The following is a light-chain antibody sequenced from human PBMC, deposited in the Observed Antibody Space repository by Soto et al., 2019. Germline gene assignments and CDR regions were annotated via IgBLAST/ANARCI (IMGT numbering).Light chain of an antibody. CDR2: AAS. CDR3: QHRET. Sequence: DIQVTQSPSSLSASVGDRVTITCRASQAISNYLHWYRQKPGKAPELPISAASTLQSGVPSRFSGSGSGTDFTLTIRSLQPEDFATYYCQHRETFGPGTKVDVK. J-gene: IGKJ3*01. CDR1: QAISNY. V-gene: IGKV1-39*01.